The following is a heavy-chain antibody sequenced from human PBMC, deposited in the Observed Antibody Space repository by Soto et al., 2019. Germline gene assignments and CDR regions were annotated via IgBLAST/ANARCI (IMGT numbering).Heavy chain of an antibody. Sequence: QVQLQQWGAGLLKPSETLSLTCAVSGGSFSGYYWSWIRQPPAKGLEWIGEINHSGSTNYNPSLKSRVTISVDTSKIQFSMKLSSVTAADTAVYYCARGAKRRSSSEFWSGYLYDFDYWGQGTLVTVSS. CDR3: ARGAKRRSSSEFWSGYLYDFDY. V-gene: IGHV4-34*01. CDR2: INHSGST. CDR1: GGSFSGYY. D-gene: IGHD3-3*01. J-gene: IGHJ4*02.